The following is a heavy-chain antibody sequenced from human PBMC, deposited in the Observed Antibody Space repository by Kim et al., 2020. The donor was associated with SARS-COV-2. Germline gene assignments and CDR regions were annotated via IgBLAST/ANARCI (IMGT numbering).Heavy chain of an antibody. V-gene: IGHV4-59*01. CDR3: ARGRIVGVSDY. J-gene: IGHJ4*02. D-gene: IGHD1-26*01. CDR2: NYYSGST. Sequence: SETLSLTCTVSGGSISSYYWSWIRQPPGKGLEWIGYNYYSGSTNYNPSLKSRVTISIDTSKNQFSLKLSSVTAADTAVYYCARGRIVGVSDYWGQGTLVT. CDR1: GGSISSYY.